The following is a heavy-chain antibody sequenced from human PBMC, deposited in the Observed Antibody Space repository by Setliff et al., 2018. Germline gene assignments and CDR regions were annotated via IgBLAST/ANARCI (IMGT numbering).Heavy chain of an antibody. CDR2: INHSGTT. J-gene: IGHJ4*02. CDR1: GGSFSDYY. CDR3: AHRGGYGADSLYYFDV. D-gene: IGHD3-10*01. Sequence: SSETLSLTCAASGGSFSDYYWTWIRQPPGKGLEWIGEINHSGTTNYNPSPKSRVTVSVDTSKNQVSLNLTNMDPVGTATYYCAHRGGYGADSLYYFDVWGQGTLVTVSS. V-gene: IGHV4-34*01.